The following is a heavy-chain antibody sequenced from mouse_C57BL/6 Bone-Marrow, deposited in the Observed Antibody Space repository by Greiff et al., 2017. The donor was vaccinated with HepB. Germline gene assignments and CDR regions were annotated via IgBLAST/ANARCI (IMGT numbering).Heavy chain of an antibody. CDR1: GFTFNTYA. CDR3: VREGWLLRDWYFDV. V-gene: IGHV10-3*01. D-gene: IGHD2-3*01. Sequence: DVKLVESGGGLVQPKGSLKLSCAASGFTFNTYAMHWVRQAPGKGLEWVARIRSKSSNYATYYADSVKDRLTISRDDSQSMLYRQMNNLKTEDTAMYYCVREGWLLRDWYFDVWGTGTTVTVSS. J-gene: IGHJ1*03. CDR2: IRSKSSNYAT.